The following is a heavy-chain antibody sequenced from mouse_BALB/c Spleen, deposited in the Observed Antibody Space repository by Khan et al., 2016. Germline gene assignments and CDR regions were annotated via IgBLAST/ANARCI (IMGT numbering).Heavy chain of an antibody. D-gene: IGHD1-2*01. CDR2: INTYTGEL. J-gene: IGHJ2*01. CDR1: GYTSTNYG. CDR3: ARFITPATGDY. V-gene: IGHV9-3-1*01. Sequence: QSQMVQSVPELKKPGETVKISCKASGYTSTNYGMNWVKQAPVKGLKWMGWINTYTGELTYADDFKGRIAFSLETYPSTAYLQINNLKNEDTATCVCARFITPATGDYWGQGTTLTVSS.